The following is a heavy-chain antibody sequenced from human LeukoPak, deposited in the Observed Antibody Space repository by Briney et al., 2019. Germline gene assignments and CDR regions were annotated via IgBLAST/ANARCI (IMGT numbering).Heavy chain of an antibody. D-gene: IGHD2-15*01. CDR1: GGTFSSYA. Sequence: SVKVSCKASGGTFSSYAISWVRQAPGQGLEWMGGIIPIFSTANYAQKFQGRVTITADESTSTAYMELSSLRSEDTAVYYCARDTTSYCSGGSCYSVFDYWGQGTLVTVSS. V-gene: IGHV1-69*13. J-gene: IGHJ4*02. CDR2: IIPIFSTA. CDR3: ARDTTSYCSGGSCYSVFDY.